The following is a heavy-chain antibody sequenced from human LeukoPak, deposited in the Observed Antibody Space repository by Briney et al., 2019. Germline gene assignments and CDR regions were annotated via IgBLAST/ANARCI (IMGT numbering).Heavy chain of an antibody. CDR1: GFTFSSYA. D-gene: IGHD6-19*01. J-gene: IGHJ4*02. CDR3: AKVPIAVAYYDY. V-gene: IGHV3-23*01. CDR2: ISGSGGST. Sequence: GGALRLSCAASGFTFSSYAMSWVREAPGKRLEWVSAISGSGGSTYYADSVKGRFTISRDNSKNTLYLQMNSLRAEDTAVYYCAKVPIAVAYYDYWGQGTLVTVSS.